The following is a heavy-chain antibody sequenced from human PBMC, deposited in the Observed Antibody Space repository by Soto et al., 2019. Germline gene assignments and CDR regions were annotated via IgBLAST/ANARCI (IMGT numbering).Heavy chain of an antibody. CDR1: GGSFSGYY. D-gene: IGHD2-15*01. Sequence: SETLSLTCAVYGGSFSGYYWSWIRQPPGKGLEWIGEINHSGSTNYNPSLKSRVTISVDTSKNQFSLKLSSVTAADTAVYYCASLGSYYFDYWGQGTLVTVSS. CDR2: INHSGST. CDR3: ASLGSYYFDY. J-gene: IGHJ4*02. V-gene: IGHV4-34*01.